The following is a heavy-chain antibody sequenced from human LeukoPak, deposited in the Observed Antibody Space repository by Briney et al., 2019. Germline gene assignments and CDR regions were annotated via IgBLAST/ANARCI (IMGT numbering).Heavy chain of an antibody. CDR2: IYHSGST. CDR1: GYSISSGYY. Sequence: SETLSLTCAVSGYSISSGYYWGWIRQPPGKGPEWIGSIYHSGSTYYNPSLKSRVTISVDTSKNQFSLKLSSVTAADTAVYYCARHALTTINWFDPWGQGTLVTVSS. J-gene: IGHJ5*02. V-gene: IGHV4-38-2*01. D-gene: IGHD3-22*01. CDR3: ARHALTTINWFDP.